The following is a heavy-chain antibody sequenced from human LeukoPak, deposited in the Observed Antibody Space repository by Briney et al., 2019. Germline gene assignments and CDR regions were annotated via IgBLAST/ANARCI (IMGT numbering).Heavy chain of an antibody. CDR1: GGSISSGGYS. CDR2: IYHSGST. J-gene: IGHJ4*02. Sequence: PSETLSLTCAVSGGSISSGGYSWSWIRQPPGKGLEWIGYIYHSGSTYYNPSLKSRVTISVDGSKNQFSLKLSSVTAADTAVYYCARRYSSSSGLDYWGQGTLVTVSS. CDR3: ARRYSSSSGLDY. D-gene: IGHD6-6*01. V-gene: IGHV4-30-2*01.